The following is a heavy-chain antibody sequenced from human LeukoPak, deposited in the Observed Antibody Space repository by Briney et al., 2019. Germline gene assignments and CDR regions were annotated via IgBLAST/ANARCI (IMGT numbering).Heavy chain of an antibody. Sequence: PSETLPLTCTVSGVSISSSNSYWGWIRQPPGKGLEWIGYIYYSGSTNYNPSLKSRVTISVDASKNQFPLMLSSVTAADTAVYYCAREVVAAAGTVDYWGQGTLVIVSS. CDR2: IYYSGST. D-gene: IGHD6-13*01. CDR1: GVSISSSNSY. CDR3: AREVVAAAGTVDY. J-gene: IGHJ4*02. V-gene: IGHV4-61*01.